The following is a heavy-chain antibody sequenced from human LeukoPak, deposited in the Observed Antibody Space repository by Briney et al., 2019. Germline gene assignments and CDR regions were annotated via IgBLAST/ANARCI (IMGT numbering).Heavy chain of an antibody. CDR2: MNPNSGNT. CDR1: GYTFTNYD. D-gene: IGHD3-10*01. J-gene: IGHJ3*02. Sequence: RGASVKVSCKASGYTFTNYDINWVRQATGQGLEWMGWMNPNSGNTGYAQKFQGRVTITRNTSISTAYMELSSLRSEDTAVYYCATVSAGKTMVRGVIDWGLGAFDIWGQGTMVTVSS. CDR3: ATVSAGKTMVRGVIDWGLGAFDI. V-gene: IGHV1-8*03.